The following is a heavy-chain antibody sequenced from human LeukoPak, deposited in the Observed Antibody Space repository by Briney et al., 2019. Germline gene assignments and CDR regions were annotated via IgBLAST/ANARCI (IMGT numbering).Heavy chain of an antibody. CDR2: IKEDGSEE. V-gene: IGHV3-7*03. CDR1: EFNFGSYW. D-gene: IGHD3-22*01. Sequence: GGSLRLSCAASEFNFGSYWMSWVRQAPGKGLEWVANIKEDGSEEHYVDSVKGRFTISRDNAKNSLYLQMNSLRAEDTAVYHCARVAAVVARYYFDYWGQGTLLTVSS. CDR3: ARVAAVVARYYFDY. J-gene: IGHJ4*02.